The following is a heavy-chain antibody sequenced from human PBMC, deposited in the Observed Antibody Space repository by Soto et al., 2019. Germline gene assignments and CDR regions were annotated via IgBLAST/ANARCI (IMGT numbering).Heavy chain of an antibody. V-gene: IGHV2-5*02. CDR3: AHRPGSSGSRAWFDS. D-gene: IGHD2-15*01. CDR2: IFWDDDK. Sequence: QITLKESGPTLVKPTQTLTLTCTFSGFSLSTSGVGVGWIRQPPGKALEWLALIFWDDDKRYSPSLNSRLTIPRDTSTPQLVLTMPNMDPVHTATYYCAHRPGSSGSRAWFDSWGQGTLVTVSS. J-gene: IGHJ5*01. CDR1: GFSLSTSGVG.